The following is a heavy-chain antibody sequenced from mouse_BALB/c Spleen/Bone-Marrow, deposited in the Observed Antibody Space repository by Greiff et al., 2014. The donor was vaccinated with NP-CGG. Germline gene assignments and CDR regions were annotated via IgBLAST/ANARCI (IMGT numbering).Heavy chain of an antibody. D-gene: IGHD2-3*01. CDR1: GFDFSRYW. CDR2: INPDSSTI. Sequence: EVQLVESGGGLVQPGGSLKLSCAASGFDFSRYWMSWVRQAPGKGLEWIGEINPDSSTINYTPSLKDKFIISRDNGKNTLYLQMSKVRSEDTALYYCARLGYYGGFAYWGQGTLVTVSA. J-gene: IGHJ3*01. CDR3: ARLGYYGGFAY. V-gene: IGHV4-1*02.